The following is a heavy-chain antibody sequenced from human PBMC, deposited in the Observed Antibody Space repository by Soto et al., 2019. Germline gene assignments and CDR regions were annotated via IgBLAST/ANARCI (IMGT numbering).Heavy chain of an antibody. CDR2: ISWNSGKN. CDR3: AKPDSDIVVVPAAFGIDY. CDR1: GFSFDDYA. J-gene: IGHJ4*02. D-gene: IGHD2-2*01. V-gene: IGHV3-9*01. Sequence: EVQLVESGGGLVQPGRSLRLSCAASGFSFDDYAMHWVRQVPGKGLEWVSGISWNSGKNGYADSVKGRFTVSRDNTKNSVYLQMNSLRAEDTAVYYCAKPDSDIVVVPAAFGIDYWGQGTLVTVSS.